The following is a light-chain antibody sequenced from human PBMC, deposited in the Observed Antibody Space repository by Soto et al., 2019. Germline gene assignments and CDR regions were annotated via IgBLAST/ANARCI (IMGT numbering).Light chain of an antibody. J-gene: IGLJ1*01. V-gene: IGLV2-14*01. CDR3: SSYTSSTIPYV. CDR1: SSNVGGYNY. Sequence: QSALTQPASVSRSPGQSITISCTGTSSNVGGYNYVSWYQQYPGKAPKLMIYDVSNRPSGVSNRFSGSKSGNTASLTISGLQAEDEADYYCSSYTSSTIPYVFGTGTKLTVL. CDR2: DVS.